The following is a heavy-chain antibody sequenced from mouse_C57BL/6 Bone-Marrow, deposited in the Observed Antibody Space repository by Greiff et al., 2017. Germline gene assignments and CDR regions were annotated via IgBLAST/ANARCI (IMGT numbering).Heavy chain of an antibody. CDR2: IDPENGDT. D-gene: IGHD2-1*01. CDR1: GFNIKDDY. CDR3: SYCNYDNYCDY. Sequence: EVQLQQSGAELVRPGASVKLSCTASGFNIKDDYMHWVKQRPEQGLEWIGWIDPENGDTEYASKFQGKATITADTSSNTAYLQLSSLTSEDTAVYYCSYCNYDNYCDYWGQGTTLTVSS. J-gene: IGHJ2*01. V-gene: IGHV14-4*01.